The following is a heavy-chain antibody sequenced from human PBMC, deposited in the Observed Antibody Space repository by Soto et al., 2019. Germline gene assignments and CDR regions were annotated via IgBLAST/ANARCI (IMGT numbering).Heavy chain of an antibody. D-gene: IGHD2-2*01. CDR2: IHAGNGNT. J-gene: IGHJ6*02. CDR3: ARAACSSTSCYNYYAYGMDV. Sequence: QVQLVQSGPEMKKPGASVKLSCKASGYTFPTDSMPWVRQAPGKRLEWVGWIHAGNGNTEHSQKFQGRVTITRDTSASTAYLELGSLRSEDTAVYYCARAACSSTSCYNYYAYGMDVWGQGTAVTVS. V-gene: IGHV1-3*01. CDR1: GYTFPTDS.